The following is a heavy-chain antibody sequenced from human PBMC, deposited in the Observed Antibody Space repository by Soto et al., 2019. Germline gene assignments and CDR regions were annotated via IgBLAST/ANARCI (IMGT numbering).Heavy chain of an antibody. CDR2: ISAYNGNT. J-gene: IGHJ6*03. V-gene: IGHV1-18*01. D-gene: IGHD3-3*01. CDR1: GYTFTSYG. Sequence: ASVKVSCKASGYTFTSYGISWVRQAPGQGLEWMGWISAYNGNTNYAQKLQGRVTMTTDTSTSTAYMELRSLRSDDTAVCYCARSETITIFGVVIRTGYYYYMDVWGKGTTVTVSS. CDR3: ARSETITIFGVVIRTGYYYYMDV.